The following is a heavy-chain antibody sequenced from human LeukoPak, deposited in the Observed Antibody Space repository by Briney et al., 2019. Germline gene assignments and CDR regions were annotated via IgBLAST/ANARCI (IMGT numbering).Heavy chain of an antibody. Sequence: GRSLRLSCAASGFTFSSYGMHWVRQAPGKGLEWVAVISYDGSNKYYADSVKGRFTISRDNSKNTLYLQMNSLRAEDTAVYYCAKDGVRRDYMDVWGKGTTVTVSS. CDR3: AKDGVRRDYMDV. J-gene: IGHJ6*03. D-gene: IGHD2-21*01. CDR1: GFTFSSYG. V-gene: IGHV3-30*18. CDR2: ISYDGSNK.